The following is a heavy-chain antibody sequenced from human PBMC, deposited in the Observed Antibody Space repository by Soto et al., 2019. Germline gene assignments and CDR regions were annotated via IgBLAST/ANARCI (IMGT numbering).Heavy chain of an antibody. CDR1: GFTFSSYA. CDR3: AKDLVRCSTSCYVYYYYGMDV. J-gene: IGHJ6*02. D-gene: IGHD2-2*01. CDR2: ISGSGGST. V-gene: IGHV3-23*01. Sequence: GGSLRLSCAASGFTFSSYAMSWVRQAPGKGLEWVSAISGSGGSTYYADSVKGRFTISRDNSKNTLYLQMNSLRAEDTAVYYCAKDLVRCSTSCYVYYYYGMDVWGQGTTVTVSS.